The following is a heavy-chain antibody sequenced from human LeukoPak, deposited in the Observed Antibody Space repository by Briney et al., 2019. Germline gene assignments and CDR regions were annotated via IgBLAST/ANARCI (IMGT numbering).Heavy chain of an antibody. Sequence: PGGSLRLSCAASGFTFNIYAMSSVRQAPGKGLEWVSSITSSGHVTFYAHSVKDRLTISRDNSKNTLYLQMSRLRAEDTAVYYCAKDRPNYHESNGHYYRPNGDYWGQGTLVTVSS. CDR2: ITSSGHVT. V-gene: IGHV3-23*01. J-gene: IGHJ4*02. D-gene: IGHD3-22*01. CDR1: GFTFNIYA. CDR3: AKDRPNYHESNGHYYRPNGDY.